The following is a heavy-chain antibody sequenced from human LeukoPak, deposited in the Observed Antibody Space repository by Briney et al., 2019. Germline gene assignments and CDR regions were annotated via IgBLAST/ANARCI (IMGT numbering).Heavy chain of an antibody. CDR1: GFTFSSYS. Sequence: GGSLRLSCAASGFTFSSYSMNWVRQAPGKGLEWVSSISSSSSYIYYADSVKGRFTISRDNAKNSLYLQMNSLRAEDTAVYYCARDSGYDDYFDYWGQGTLVTASS. J-gene: IGHJ4*02. V-gene: IGHV3-21*01. CDR2: ISSSSSYI. CDR3: ARDSGYDDYFDY. D-gene: IGHD5-12*01.